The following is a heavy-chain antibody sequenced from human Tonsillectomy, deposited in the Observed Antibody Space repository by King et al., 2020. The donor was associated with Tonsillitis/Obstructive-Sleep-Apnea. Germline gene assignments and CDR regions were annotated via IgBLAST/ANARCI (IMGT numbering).Heavy chain of an antibody. CDR2: ISSSSSTI. V-gene: IGHV3-48*03. J-gene: IGHJ4*02. D-gene: IGHD2-21*02. CDR1: GFTFSSYE. CDR3: ARERAYCCGDCYSETDY. Sequence: VQLVESGGGLVQPGGSLRLSCAASGFTFSSYEMNWVRQAPGKGLEWVSYISSSSSTIYYADSVKGRFTISRDNAKNSMYLQMNRLRAEDTAVYYCARERAYCCGDCYSETDYWGQGTLVTVSS.